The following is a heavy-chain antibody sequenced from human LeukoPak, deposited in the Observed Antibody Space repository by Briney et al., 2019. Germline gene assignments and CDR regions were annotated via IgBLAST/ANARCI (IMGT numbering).Heavy chain of an antibody. V-gene: IGHV4-59*12. J-gene: IGHJ6*02. CDR2: IYYSGST. D-gene: IGHD3-22*01. CDR1: GGSISSYY. Sequence: SETLSLTCTVSGGSISSYYWSWIRQPPGKGLEWIGYIYYSGSTNYNPSLKSRLTMSADTSKNQFSLNLRPVTAADTAIYYCARDRVDSSGYYYYYGIDVWGQGTAVTVSS. CDR3: ARDRVDSSGYYYYYGIDV.